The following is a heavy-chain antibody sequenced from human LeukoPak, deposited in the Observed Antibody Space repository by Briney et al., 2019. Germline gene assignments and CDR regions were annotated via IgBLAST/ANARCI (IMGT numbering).Heavy chain of an antibody. V-gene: IGHV3-30*02. CDR3: ARGLLMVYARGWDY. J-gene: IGHJ4*02. CDR1: GFTFSSHG. D-gene: IGHD2-8*01. Sequence: GGSLRLSCAASGFTFSSHGMHWVRQAPGRGLEWVAFIRYDGSNKHYADSVKGRFTISRDNSKNTLYLQMNSLRAEDTAVYYCARGLLMVYARGWDYWGQGTLVTVSS. CDR2: IRYDGSNK.